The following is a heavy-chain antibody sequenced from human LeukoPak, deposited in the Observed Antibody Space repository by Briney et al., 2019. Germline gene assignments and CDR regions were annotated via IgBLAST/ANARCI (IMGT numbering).Heavy chain of an antibody. D-gene: IGHD3-16*01. V-gene: IGHV3-9*01. Sequence: PGGSLRLSCAASGFTFDDYAMHWVRQAPGKGLEWVSGISWNSGSIGYADSVKGRFTISRDNAKNSLYLQMNSLRAEDTALYYCAKDKGLGIMITFGGVTFDYWGQGTLVTASS. CDR1: GFTFDDYA. CDR3: AKDKGLGIMITFGGVTFDY. CDR2: ISWNSGSI. J-gene: IGHJ4*02.